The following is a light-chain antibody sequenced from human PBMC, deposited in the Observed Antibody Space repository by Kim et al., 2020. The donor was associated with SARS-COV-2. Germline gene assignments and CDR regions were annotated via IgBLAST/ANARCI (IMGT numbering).Light chain of an antibody. V-gene: IGLV3-21*04. Sequence: SYELTQPPSVSVAPGKTARLTCGGNNIGSKSVHWYQQKPGQAPVLVIYYDSDRPSGIPERFSGSSSGNTATLTISRVEAGDEADYYCQVWDSSSDHYVFGTGTKVTVL. CDR3: QVWDSSSDHYV. J-gene: IGLJ1*01. CDR1: NIGSKS. CDR2: YDS.